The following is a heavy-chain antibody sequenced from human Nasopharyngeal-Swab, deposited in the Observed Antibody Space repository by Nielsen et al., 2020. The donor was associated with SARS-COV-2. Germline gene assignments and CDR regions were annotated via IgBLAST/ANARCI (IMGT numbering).Heavy chain of an antibody. Sequence: SLKISCAASGFTFDDYAMHWVRQAPGKGLEWVSGISWNSGSIGYADSVKGRFTISRDNAKNSLYLQMNSLRAEDTALYYCAKGPYGGKITFFDNWGQGTLVTVSS. CDR1: GFTFDDYA. CDR2: ISWNSGSI. CDR3: AKGPYGGKITFFDN. J-gene: IGHJ4*02. D-gene: IGHD4-23*01. V-gene: IGHV3-9*01.